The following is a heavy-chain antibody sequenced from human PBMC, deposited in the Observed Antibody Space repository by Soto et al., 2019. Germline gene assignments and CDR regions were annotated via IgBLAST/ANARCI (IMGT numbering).Heavy chain of an antibody. CDR1: GGSISSGGYY. V-gene: IGHV4-31*03. J-gene: IGHJ5*02. Sequence: QVQLQESGPGLVKPSQTLSLTCTVSGGSISSGGYYWSWIRQHPGKGLEWIGYIYYSGSTYYNPSLKSRVTISVDTSKNQFSLKLSSVTAADTAVYYCAREKVCGGSCLNWFDPWGQGTLVTVSS. D-gene: IGHD2-15*01. CDR3: AREKVCGGSCLNWFDP. CDR2: IYYSGST.